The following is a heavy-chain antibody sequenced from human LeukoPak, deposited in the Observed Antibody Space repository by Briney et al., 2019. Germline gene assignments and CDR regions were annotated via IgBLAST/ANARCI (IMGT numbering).Heavy chain of an antibody. CDR3: ARESGRDFAD. D-gene: IGHD2-21*01. J-gene: IGHJ4*02. V-gene: IGHV1-18*01. CDR1: GYTFTSHG. Sequence: GASVKVSCKASGYTFTSHGISWVRQAPGQGLEWMGWISTYSGNTNYAQKLQGRVTMTTDTSTSTAYMDLRSLRSDDTAVYYCARESGRDFADWGQGTLVTVSS. CDR2: ISTYSGNT.